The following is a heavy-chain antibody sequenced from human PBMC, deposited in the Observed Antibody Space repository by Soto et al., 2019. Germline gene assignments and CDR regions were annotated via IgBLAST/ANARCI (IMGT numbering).Heavy chain of an antibody. CDR2: ISSSSNTI. Sequence: GGSLRLSCAASGFTFSDYYMSWIRQAPGKGLEWVSYISSSSNTIYYADSVKGRFTISRDNAKNSLYLQMNSLRAEDTAVYYCARHAANGYNCFDCWGQGTLVTVSS. J-gene: IGHJ4*02. CDR3: ARHAANGYNCFDC. D-gene: IGHD5-12*01. CDR1: GFTFSDYY. V-gene: IGHV3-11*01.